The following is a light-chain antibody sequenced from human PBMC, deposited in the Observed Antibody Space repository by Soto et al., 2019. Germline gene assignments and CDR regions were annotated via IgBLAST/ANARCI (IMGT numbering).Light chain of an antibody. CDR1: SSDVGGYNY. CDR2: DVS. J-gene: IGLJ1*01. V-gene: IGLV2-11*01. CDR3: CSYASSSTYV. Sequence: QSVLTQPRSVSGSPGQSVTISCTGTSSDVGGYNYVSWYQHHPGKAPKLMIFDVSKRPSGVPDRFSGSKSGNTASLTISGLQAEDEADYYCCSYASSSTYVFGTGTKVTVL.